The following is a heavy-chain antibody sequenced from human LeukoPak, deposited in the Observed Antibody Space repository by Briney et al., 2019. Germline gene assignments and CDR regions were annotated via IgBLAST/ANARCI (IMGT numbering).Heavy chain of an antibody. CDR1: GHTFTGYY. V-gene: IGHV1-2*02. Sequence: GASVKVSCKASGHTFTGYYMHWVRQAPGQGLEWMGWINPNSGGTNYAQKFQGRVTMTRDTSISTAYMELSRLRSDDTAVYYCALFQWLAPNVDYWGQGTLVTVSS. CDR3: ALFQWLAPNVDY. J-gene: IGHJ4*02. D-gene: IGHD6-19*01. CDR2: INPNSGGT.